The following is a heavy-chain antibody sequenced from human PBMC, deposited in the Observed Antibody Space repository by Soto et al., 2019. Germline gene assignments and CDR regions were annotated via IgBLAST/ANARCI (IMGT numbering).Heavy chain of an antibody. D-gene: IGHD3-10*01. CDR2: ISSSSSYI. CDR1: GFTFSSYS. CDR3: ALARGPLGAFDI. Sequence: EVQLVESGGGLVKPGGSLRLSCAASGFTFSSYSMNWVRQAPGQGLEWVASISSSSSYIYYADAVKGGFTISRDNAQNSLYLQMNSLRAEDTAVYYCALARGPLGAFDIWGQGTMVTVAS. V-gene: IGHV3-21*01. J-gene: IGHJ3*02.